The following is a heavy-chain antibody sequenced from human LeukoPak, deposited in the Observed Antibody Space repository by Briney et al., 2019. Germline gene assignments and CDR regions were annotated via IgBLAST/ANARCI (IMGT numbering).Heavy chain of an antibody. Sequence: GGSLRLSCAASGFTFSSYSMNWVRQAPGKGLEWVSAISGSGGSTYYADSVKGRFTISRDNSKNTLYLQMNSLRAEDTAVYYCALIPYCTTITCYYFDYWGQGTLVTVSS. CDR3: ALIPYCTTITCYYFDY. V-gene: IGHV3-23*01. D-gene: IGHD2-8*01. CDR2: ISGSGGST. CDR1: GFTFSSYS. J-gene: IGHJ4*02.